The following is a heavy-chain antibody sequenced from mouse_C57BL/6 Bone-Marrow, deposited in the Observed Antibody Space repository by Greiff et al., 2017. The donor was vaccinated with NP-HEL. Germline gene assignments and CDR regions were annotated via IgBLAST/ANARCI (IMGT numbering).Heavy chain of an antibody. CDR1: GFTFSDYG. J-gene: IGHJ4*01. V-gene: IGHV5-15*01. D-gene: IGHD2-1*01. Sequence: EVQLVESGGGLVQPGGSLKLSCAASGFTFSDYGMAWVRQAPRKGPGWVAFISNLAYSIYYADTVTGRFTISRENAKNTLYLEMSSLRSEDTAMYYCARRGGNYGYAMDYWGQGTSVTVSS. CDR2: ISNLAYSI. CDR3: ARRGGNYGYAMDY.